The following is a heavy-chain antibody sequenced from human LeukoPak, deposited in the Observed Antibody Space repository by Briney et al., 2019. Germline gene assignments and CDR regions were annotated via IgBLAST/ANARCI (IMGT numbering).Heavy chain of an antibody. D-gene: IGHD6-19*01. CDR3: AKDLSSGWYEKFDY. V-gene: IGHV3-23*01. CDR1: GFTFSSYA. Sequence: GGSLRLSCAASGFTFSSYAMSWVRQAPGKGLEWVSAISGSGGSTYYADSVKGRFTISRDNPKNTLYLQMNSLRAEDTAVYYCAKDLSSGWYEKFDYWGQGTLVTVSS. CDR2: ISGSGGST. J-gene: IGHJ4*02.